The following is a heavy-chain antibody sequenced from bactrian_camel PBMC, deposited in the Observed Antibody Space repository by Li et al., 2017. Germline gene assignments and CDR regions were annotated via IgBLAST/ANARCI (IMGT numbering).Heavy chain of an antibody. D-gene: IGHD6*01. CDR1: GFIFSNYY. Sequence: HVQLVESGGGLVQPGGSLRLSCAASGFIFSNYYMSWVRQAPGKGLEWVSSIYSDGSNTYYADSVKGRFTISRDNAKNTVYLQMNSLKSEDTALYYYATDRVSTGNGGSWYASPSPFDYWGQGTQVTVS. J-gene: IGHJ4*01. CDR2: IYSDGSNT. V-gene: IGHV3-2*01. CDR3: ATDRVSTGNGGSWYASPSPFDY.